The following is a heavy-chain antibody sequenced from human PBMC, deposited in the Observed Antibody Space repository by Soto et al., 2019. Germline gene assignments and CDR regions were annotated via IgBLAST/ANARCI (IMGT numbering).Heavy chain of an antibody. D-gene: IGHD2-21*02. Sequence: QVQLVQSGAEEKKPGASVKVSCKASGYTFTSYAMHWVRQAPGQRLEWMGWINAGNGNTKYSQKFHGRVTITRDTSASTAYIELSSLRSEDTAVYYCARSIVVVTALDYWGQGTLVTVSS. V-gene: IGHV1-3*05. J-gene: IGHJ4*02. CDR1: GYTFTSYA. CDR2: INAGNGNT. CDR3: ARSIVVVTALDY.